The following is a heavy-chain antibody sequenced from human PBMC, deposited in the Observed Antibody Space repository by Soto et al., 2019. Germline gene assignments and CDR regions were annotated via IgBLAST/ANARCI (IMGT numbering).Heavy chain of an antibody. J-gene: IGHJ4*02. Sequence: PGGSQRVSCAASGFAFSDYYMSWIRRAPGKGLERVSYISSSGDIIYYADSVKGRFTISRDNAKNSLYLQMNSLRAEDTAVYYCARDLGYYDSSGYFDYWGQGTLVNVSS. CDR3: ARDLGYYDSSGYFDY. CDR2: ISSSGDII. D-gene: IGHD3-22*01. V-gene: IGHV3-11*01. CDR1: GFAFSDYY.